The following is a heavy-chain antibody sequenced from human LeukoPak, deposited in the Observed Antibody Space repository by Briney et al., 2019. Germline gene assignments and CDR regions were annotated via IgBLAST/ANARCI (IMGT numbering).Heavy chain of an antibody. V-gene: IGHV3-30*18. CDR2: TSSDEHDK. J-gene: IGHJ4*02. Sequence: PGGSLRLSCTASGFIFSDYYMSWIRQAPGKGLEWVAVTSSDEHDKFYGDSVKGRFTISRDNSKNTLYLQMNSLRAEDTAVYYCAKDWRSFTYYYDSSVFDYWGQGTLVTVSS. CDR3: AKDWRSFTYYYDSSVFDY. D-gene: IGHD3-22*01. CDR1: GFIFSDYY.